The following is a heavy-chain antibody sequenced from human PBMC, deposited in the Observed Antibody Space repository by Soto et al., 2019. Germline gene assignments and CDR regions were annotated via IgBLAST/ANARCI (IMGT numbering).Heavy chain of an antibody. V-gene: IGHV3-21*01. CDR3: ARGVGTTIRGSYFDF. Sequence: EVQLVEAGGGLDKPGGSLRLSCAASGFTFSNYDMHWVRQSPGKGLDWVSSITTSSVYIYYADSVKGRFTVSRDNAKNSLYLQMHRLRGGGSAVYYCARGVGTTIRGSYFDFWGQGALVTVSS. D-gene: IGHD1-26*01. CDR1: GFTFSNYD. CDR2: ITTSSVYI. J-gene: IGHJ4*02.